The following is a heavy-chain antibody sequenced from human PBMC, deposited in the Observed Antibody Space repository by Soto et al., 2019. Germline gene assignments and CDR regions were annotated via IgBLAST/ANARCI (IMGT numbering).Heavy chain of an antibody. V-gene: IGHV1-69*01. D-gene: IGHD3-10*01. CDR3: ARGLAITYYFDY. J-gene: IGHJ4*02. Sequence: QVQLVQSGAEVKKPGSSVRVSCRASGGSFSTYGISWVRQAPGQGLEWRGGIVPVFGKPNYAQKFQGRATFTADESTSTVYMELSSLRSEDTAVYFCARGLAITYYFDYWGQGTLVTVSS. CDR1: GGSFSTYG. CDR2: IVPVFGKP.